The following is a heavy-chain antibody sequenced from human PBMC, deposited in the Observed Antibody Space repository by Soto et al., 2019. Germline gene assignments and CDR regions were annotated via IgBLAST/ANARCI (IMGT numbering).Heavy chain of an antibody. V-gene: IGHV3-23*01. CDR1: GFTFSSYA. CDR2: ISGSGGST. CDR3: AKGTTELYYYYMDV. Sequence: GGSLRLSCAASGFTFSSYAMSWVRQAPGKGLEWVSAISGSGGSTYYADSVKGRFTISRDNSKNTLYLQMNSLRAEDTAVYYCAKGTTELYYYYMDVWGKGTTVTVSS. D-gene: IGHD3-10*01. J-gene: IGHJ6*03.